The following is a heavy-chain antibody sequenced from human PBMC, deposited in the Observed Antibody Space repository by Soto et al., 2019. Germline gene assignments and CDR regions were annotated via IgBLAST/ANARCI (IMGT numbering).Heavy chain of an antibody. CDR3: ARAGGGLRNWSSTNAFDI. D-gene: IGHD5-12*01. J-gene: IGHJ3*02. CDR1: GFTFSSYA. CDR2: ISYDGSNK. V-gene: IGHV3-30-3*01. Sequence: GGSLRLSCAASGFTFSSYAMHWVRQAPGKGLEWVAVISYDGSNKYYADSVKGRFTISRDNSKNTLYLQMNSLRAEDTAVYYCARAGGGLRNWSSTNAFDIWGQGTMVTVSS.